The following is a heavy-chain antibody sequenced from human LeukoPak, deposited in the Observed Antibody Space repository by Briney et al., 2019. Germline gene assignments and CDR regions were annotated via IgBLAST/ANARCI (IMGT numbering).Heavy chain of an antibody. CDR1: GYTFTNYG. Sequence: ASVKVSCKASGYTFTNYGIGWVRQAPGQELGWMGWISAYNGHTNYAQKFQGRVTMTTDTSTSTAYVELRSLRSDDTAIYYCARALYSDYYSYLNWFDPWGQGTLVTVSS. V-gene: IGHV1-18*01. D-gene: IGHD5-12*01. J-gene: IGHJ5*02. CDR2: ISAYNGHT. CDR3: ARALYSDYYSYLNWFDP.